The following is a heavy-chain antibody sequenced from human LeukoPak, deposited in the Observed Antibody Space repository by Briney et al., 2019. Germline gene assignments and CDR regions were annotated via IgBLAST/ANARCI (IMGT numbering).Heavy chain of an antibody. J-gene: IGHJ5*02. CDR3: AKDRVRYYGSGSYDP. CDR1: GFTFSSYS. Sequence: PGGSLRLSCAASGFTFSSYSMNWVRQAPGKGLEWVSAISGSGGSTYYADSVKGRFTISRDNSKNTLYLQMNSLRAEDTAVYYCAKDRVRYYGSGSYDPWGQGTLVTVSS. CDR2: ISGSGGST. D-gene: IGHD3-10*01. V-gene: IGHV3-23*01.